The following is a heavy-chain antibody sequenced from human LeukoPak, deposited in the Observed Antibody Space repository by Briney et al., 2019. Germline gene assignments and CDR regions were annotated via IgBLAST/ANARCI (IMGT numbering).Heavy chain of an antibody. Sequence: ASVKVSCKPSGYTFTGDYIHWIRQAPGQGLEWMGWINPNTGATISAQKFQGRVTMTRDTSINTAYMELSRLTSDDTAVYYCARDRVGSGWPRPYYFEKWGQGSLVTVSS. CDR3: ARDRVGSGWPRPYYFEK. CDR2: INPNTGAT. V-gene: IGHV1-2*02. CDR1: GYTFTGDY. J-gene: IGHJ4*02. D-gene: IGHD6-19*01.